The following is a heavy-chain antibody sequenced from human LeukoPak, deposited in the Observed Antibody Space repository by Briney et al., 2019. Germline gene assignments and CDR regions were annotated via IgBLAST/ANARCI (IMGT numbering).Heavy chain of an antibody. D-gene: IGHD4-17*01. Sequence: ASVKVSCKASGGTFSSYAISWVRQAPGQGLEWMGGIIPIFGTANYAQKFQGRVTITADESTSTAYMELSGLRSDDTAVYYCARVFDFGDNGDDAFDTWGQGTLVTVSS. CDR3: ARVFDFGDNGDDAFDT. CDR2: IIPIFGTA. V-gene: IGHV1-69*13. J-gene: IGHJ3*02. CDR1: GGTFSSYA.